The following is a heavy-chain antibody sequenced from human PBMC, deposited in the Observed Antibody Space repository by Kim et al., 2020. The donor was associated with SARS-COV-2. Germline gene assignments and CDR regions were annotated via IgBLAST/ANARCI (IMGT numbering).Heavy chain of an antibody. D-gene: IGHD3-10*01. CDR3: TTDQRYGSGSYYFVDY. J-gene: IGHJ4*02. V-gene: IGHV3-15*01. Sequence: PVKGRFTISRDDSKNTLYLQMNSLKTEDTAVYYCTTDQRYGSGSYYFVDYWGQGTLVTVSS.